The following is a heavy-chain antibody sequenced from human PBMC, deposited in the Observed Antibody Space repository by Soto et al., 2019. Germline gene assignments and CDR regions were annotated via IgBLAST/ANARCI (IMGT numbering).Heavy chain of an antibody. D-gene: IGHD2-8*01. J-gene: IGHJ6*02. Sequence: QVQLEQSGAEVKKPGSSVTVSCKASGGTFRTAAVSWVRQAPGQGLEWMGGIMPVFRTPDYAQKFHGRVTITADESTSTAYMELSGLRSDDTAVYYCARDNDRPQLGGNYYYILDVWGQGTTITVSS. CDR2: IMPVFRTP. V-gene: IGHV1-69*12. CDR3: ARDNDRPQLGGNYYYILDV. CDR1: GGTFRTAA.